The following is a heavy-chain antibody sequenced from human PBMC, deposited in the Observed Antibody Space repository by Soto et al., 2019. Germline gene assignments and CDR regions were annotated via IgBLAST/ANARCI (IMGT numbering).Heavy chain of an antibody. D-gene: IGHD6-19*01. CDR1: GFTFSSYA. CDR2: ISGSGDST. J-gene: IGHJ4*02. V-gene: IGHV3-23*01. Sequence: EVQLLESGGGLVQPGGSLRLSCAASGFTFSSYAMSWVRQAPGKGLEWVSVISGSGDSTYYADSVKSRFTISRDNPKNTLYLQMNSLRAEDTAVYYCARRTSGWYLDYWGQGTLVTVSS. CDR3: ARRTSGWYLDY.